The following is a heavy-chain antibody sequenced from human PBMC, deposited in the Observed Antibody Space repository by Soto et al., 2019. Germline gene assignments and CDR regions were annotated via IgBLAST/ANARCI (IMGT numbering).Heavy chain of an antibody. Sequence: QVQLVQSGAEVKKPGSSVKVSCRASGGTFSNHAVGWVRQAPGQGLEWMGGIILPFGTANYAQKSQGRVTVTADESRATTYMEFSSLRFDDTAVYYCTRGPDYEGDFAFWGQGTLVTVSS. CDR2: IILPFGTA. D-gene: IGHD4-17*01. CDR1: GGTFSNHA. CDR3: TRGPDYEGDFAF. V-gene: IGHV1-69*12. J-gene: IGHJ4*02.